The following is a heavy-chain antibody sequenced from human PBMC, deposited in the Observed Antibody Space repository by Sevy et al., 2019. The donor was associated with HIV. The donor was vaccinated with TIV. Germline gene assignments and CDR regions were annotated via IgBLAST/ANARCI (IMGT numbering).Heavy chain of an antibody. Sequence: GGSLRLSCAASGFTFSSYWMSWVRQAPGKGLEWVANIKQDGSEKYYVDSVKGRFTISRDNAKNSLYLQMNSLRAEDTAVYYCARDRRPYSSSLYYWGQGTLVTVSS. D-gene: IGHD6-13*01. CDR1: GFTFSSYW. CDR3: ARDRRPYSSSLYY. V-gene: IGHV3-7*01. CDR2: IKQDGSEK. J-gene: IGHJ4*02.